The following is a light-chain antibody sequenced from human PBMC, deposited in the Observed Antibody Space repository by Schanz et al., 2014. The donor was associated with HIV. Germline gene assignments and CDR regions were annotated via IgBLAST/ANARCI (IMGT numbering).Light chain of an antibody. CDR2: DAS. CDR3: QQRKRWPLT. Sequence: ETVLTQSPATLSLSPGDRATLSCRAHDSVSSYLAWYQQKPGQAPRLLIYDASKRAPGIPARFSGSGSGTDFTLTISSLEPEDFATYHCQQRKRWPLTFGGGTNVEIK. CDR1: DSVSSY. V-gene: IGKV3-11*01. J-gene: IGKJ4*01.